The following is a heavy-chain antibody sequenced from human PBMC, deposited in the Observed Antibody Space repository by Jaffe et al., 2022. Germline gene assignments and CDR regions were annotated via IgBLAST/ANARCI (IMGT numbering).Heavy chain of an antibody. D-gene: IGHD2-21*01. CDR1: GDSMSRAYY. J-gene: IGHJ4*02. CDR3: ASLIGLFSPYYPES. V-gene: IGHV4-38-2*01. CDR2: IFQNGRT. Sequence: HVQLQESGPGLVKPSETLSLTCDVSGDSMSRAYYWGWIRQSPGKGLEWIGSIFQNGRTHYNPSLESRVTISIDTSENQFSLRLSSVTAADTAVYYCASLIGLFSPYYPESWGQGTLVTVSS.